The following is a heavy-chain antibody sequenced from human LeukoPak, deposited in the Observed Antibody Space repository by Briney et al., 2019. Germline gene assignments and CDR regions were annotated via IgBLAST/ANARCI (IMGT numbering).Heavy chain of an antibody. CDR2: ISSSGSTI. CDR1: GFTFSDYY. J-gene: IGHJ6*03. CDR3: ARVGVQLWLFRDYYYYYMDV. D-gene: IGHD5-18*01. V-gene: IGHV3-11*01. Sequence: GGSLRLSCAASGFTFSDYYMSWIRQAPGKGLEWVSYISSSGSTIYYADSVKGRFTISRDNAKNSLYLQMNSLRAEDTAVYYCARVGVQLWLFRDYYYYYMDVWGKGTTVTVSS.